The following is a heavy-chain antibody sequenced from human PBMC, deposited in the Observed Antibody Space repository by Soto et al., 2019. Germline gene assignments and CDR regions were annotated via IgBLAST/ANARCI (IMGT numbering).Heavy chain of an antibody. V-gene: IGHV1-58*01. CDR2: IVVGSGDT. CDR1: GFTFTSSA. J-gene: IGHJ4*02. D-gene: IGHD3-22*01. Sequence: QMQLVQSGPEVKKPGTSVKVSCKASGFTFTSSAVQWVRQARGQRLEWIGWIVVGSGDTNYAQKFQERVTITRDMSTSTAYMELSSLRYEDTAVYYCAAEPYDHQSAYYFDYWGQGTLVTVSS. CDR3: AAEPYDHQSAYYFDY.